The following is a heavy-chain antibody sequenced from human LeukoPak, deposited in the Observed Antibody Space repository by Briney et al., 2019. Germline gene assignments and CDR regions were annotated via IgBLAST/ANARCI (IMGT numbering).Heavy chain of an antibody. V-gene: IGHV4-34*01. CDR2: INHSGST. CDR3: ARLYGSGSYYNY. CDR1: GGSFSGYY. D-gene: IGHD3-10*01. Sequence: SETLSLTCTVYGGSFSGYYWSWIRQPPGKGLEWIGEINHSGSTNYNPSLKSRLTISVDTSKNQFSLKLSSVTAADTAVYYCARLYGSGSYYNYWGRGTLITVSS. J-gene: IGHJ2*01.